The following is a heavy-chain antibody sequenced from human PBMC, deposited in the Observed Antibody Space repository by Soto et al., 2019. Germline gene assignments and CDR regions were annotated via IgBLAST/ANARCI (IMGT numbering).Heavy chain of an antibody. J-gene: IGHJ4*02. CDR3: HRVSITDGTGY. CDR2: IKRSDGSA. CDR1: GYTLTSYF. V-gene: IGHV1-46*03. D-gene: IGHD3-16*01. Sequence: QVQLVQSGAEVKKPGASVKVSCKASGYTLTSYFMHWVRQAPGQGLVWMGIIKRSDGSANYAQKFQGRGDRTRDTSTSPVHMEVRSLRSGDTAVYYGHRVSITDGTGYWGQGTLVTVSS.